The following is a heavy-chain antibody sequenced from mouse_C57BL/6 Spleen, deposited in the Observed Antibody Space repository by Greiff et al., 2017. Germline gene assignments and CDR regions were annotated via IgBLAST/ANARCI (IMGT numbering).Heavy chain of an antibody. CDR2: IDPSDSYT. Sequence: VQLQQPGAELVMPGASVKLSCKASGYTFTSYWMHWVKQRPGQGLEWIGEIDPSDSYTNYNQKFKGKSTLTVDKSSSTAYMQLSSLTSEDSAVYYCAQGVGYDDGYYAMDYWGQGTSVTVSS. J-gene: IGHJ4*01. CDR3: AQGVGYDDGYYAMDY. D-gene: IGHD2-2*01. V-gene: IGHV1-69*01. CDR1: GYTFTSYW.